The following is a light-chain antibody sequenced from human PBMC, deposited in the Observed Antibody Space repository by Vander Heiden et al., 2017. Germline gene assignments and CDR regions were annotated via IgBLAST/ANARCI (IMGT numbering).Light chain of an antibody. V-gene: IGKV3-11*01. J-gene: IGKJ4*01. CDR1: QSVSSY. CDR2: DAS. CDR3: QQRSNWPLT. Sequence: EIVLTQSLGTLSLSPGESATLSCRASQSVSSYLAWYQQKPGQAPRLLIYDASNRATGIPARFSGSGSGTDFTLTIISLEPEDFAVYYCQQRSNWPLTFGGGTKVEIK.